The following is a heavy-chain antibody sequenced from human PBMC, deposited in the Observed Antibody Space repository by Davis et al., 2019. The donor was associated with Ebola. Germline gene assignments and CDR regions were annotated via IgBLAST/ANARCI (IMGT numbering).Heavy chain of an antibody. CDR2: IYPGDSDT. CDR3: ARAPYYYDISGYYGDY. J-gene: IGHJ4*02. D-gene: IGHD3-22*01. V-gene: IGHV5-51*01. CDR1: GNSFSSHW. Sequence: GESLKISCQDSGNSFSSHWIGWVRQMPGKGLEWMGIIYPGDSDTRYSPSFLGQVIISADKSISTAYLQWSSLKASDTAMYYCARAPYYYDISGYYGDYWGQGTLVTVSS.